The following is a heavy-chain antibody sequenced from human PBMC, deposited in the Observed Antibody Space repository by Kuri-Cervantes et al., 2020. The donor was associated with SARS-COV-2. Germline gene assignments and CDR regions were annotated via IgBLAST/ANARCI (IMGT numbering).Heavy chain of an antibody. V-gene: IGHV4-34*01. CDR2: INHSGST. CDR1: GGSFSGYY. Sequence: GSLRLSCAVYGGSFSGYYWSWIRQPPGKGLEWIGEINHSGSTNYNPSLKSRVTISVDTSKNQFSLKLSSVTAADTAVYYCARGSRPYGDKRRGAFDIWGQGTMVTVSS. CDR3: ARGSRPYGDKRRGAFDI. J-gene: IGHJ3*02. D-gene: IGHD4-17*01.